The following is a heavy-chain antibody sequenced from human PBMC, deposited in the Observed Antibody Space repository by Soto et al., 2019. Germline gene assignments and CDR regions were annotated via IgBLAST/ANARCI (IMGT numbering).Heavy chain of an antibody. CDR1: GYTXTSYG. J-gene: IGHJ6*02. D-gene: IGHD3-3*01. CDR3: AREGRGVVRQYGMDV. CDR2: IRAYNGNT. Sequence: SXKVSYKASGYTXTSYGISLVRQAPGQGLEWMGWIRAYNGNTNYAQKLQGRVTMTTDTSTRKAYMELGSMRSEDTAVYYCAREGRGVVRQYGMDVWGQGTTVTVS. V-gene: IGHV1-18*04.